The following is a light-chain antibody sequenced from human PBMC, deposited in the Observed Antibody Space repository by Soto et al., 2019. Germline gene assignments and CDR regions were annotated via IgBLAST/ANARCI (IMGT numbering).Light chain of an antibody. Sequence: EIVMTQSPANLSLSPGERATISYRASQSVSSNLAWYQQKPGHAPRLIFYGASTRATGIPARFSGSGSETEFTLTISSLQSEDFAFYYSQQYNTSPRTFGQGTKVEIK. CDR1: QSVSSN. J-gene: IGKJ1*01. V-gene: IGKV3-15*01. CDR2: GAS. CDR3: QQYNTSPRT.